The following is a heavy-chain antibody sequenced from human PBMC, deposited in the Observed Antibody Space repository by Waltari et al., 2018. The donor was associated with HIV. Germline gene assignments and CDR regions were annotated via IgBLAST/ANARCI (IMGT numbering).Heavy chain of an antibody. V-gene: IGHV4-59*12. CDR2: IYYSGGI. CDR3: AGEGCSSTCSLGYFDL. J-gene: IGHJ2*01. Sequence: QVQLQESGPGLVKPSETLSLTCTVSGGSISSYYSSWLRQPPGKGLEWRGYIYYSGGINYSPCSKRRVTISDDTSKKQFSLMLSSVTAADTAVYYWAGEGCSSTCSLGYFDLMGRGFLVTVAS. CDR1: GGSISSYY. D-gene: IGHD2-2*01.